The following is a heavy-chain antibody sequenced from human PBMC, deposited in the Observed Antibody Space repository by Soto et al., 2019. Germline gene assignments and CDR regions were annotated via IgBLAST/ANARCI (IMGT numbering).Heavy chain of an antibody. CDR2: IYYSGST. CDR1: GGSISSYY. V-gene: IGHV4-59*01. D-gene: IGHD2-15*01. Sequence: SETLSLTCTVSGGSISSYYWSWIRQPPGKGLEWIGYIYYSGSTNYNPSLKSRVTISVDASKNQFSLKLSSVTAADTAVYYCASGGSCYSRYCYFDYWGQGTLVTVSS. CDR3: ASGGSCYSRYCYFDY. J-gene: IGHJ4*02.